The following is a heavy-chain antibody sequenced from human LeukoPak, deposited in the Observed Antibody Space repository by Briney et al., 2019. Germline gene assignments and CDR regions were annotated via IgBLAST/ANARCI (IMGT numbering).Heavy chain of an antibody. V-gene: IGHV3-66*01. CDR1: GFTVSSNY. J-gene: IGHJ3*02. D-gene: IGHD4-17*01. CDR3: ASNYGDYPYAFDI. Sequence: GGSLRLSCAASGFTVSSNYMSWVRQAPGKGLEWVSVIYSGGSTYYADSVKGRFTISRDNSKNTLYLQMNSLRAEDTAVYYCASNYGDYPYAFDIWGQGTMVTVSS. CDR2: IYSGGST.